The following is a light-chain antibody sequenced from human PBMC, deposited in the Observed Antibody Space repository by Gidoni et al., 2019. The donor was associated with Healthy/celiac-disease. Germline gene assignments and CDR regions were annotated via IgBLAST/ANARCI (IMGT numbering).Light chain of an antibody. CDR2: DAS. J-gene: IGKJ4*01. V-gene: IGKV3-11*01. CDR1: QSVSSY. CDR3: QQRSNWLT. Sequence: MVLTQSPATLSLSPGERATRSCRASQSVSSYLAWYHQKPGQAPRLLIYDASNRATGIPARFRGSGSGTDVTLTISSLEPEDFAVYYCQQRSNWLTFGGGTKVEIK.